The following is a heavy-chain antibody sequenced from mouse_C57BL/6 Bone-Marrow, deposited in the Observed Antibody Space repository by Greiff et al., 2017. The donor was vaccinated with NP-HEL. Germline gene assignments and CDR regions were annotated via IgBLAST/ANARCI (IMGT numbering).Heavy chain of an antibody. CDR3: ARRGIYYYGSSPWFAY. Sequence: DVMLVESGGDLVKPGGSLKLSCAASGFTFSSYGMSWVRQTPDKRLEWVATISSGGSYTYYPDSVKGRFTISRDNAKNTLYLQMSSLKSEDTAMYYCARRGIYYYGSSPWFAYWGQGTLVTVSA. J-gene: IGHJ3*01. CDR1: GFTFSSYG. D-gene: IGHD1-1*01. V-gene: IGHV5-6*02. CDR2: ISSGGSYT.